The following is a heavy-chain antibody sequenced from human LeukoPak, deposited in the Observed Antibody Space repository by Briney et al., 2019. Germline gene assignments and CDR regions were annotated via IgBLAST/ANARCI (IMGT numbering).Heavy chain of an antibody. D-gene: IGHD3-22*01. CDR1: AGSINSDDYY. J-gene: IGHJ3*02. CDR2: IYSPGTN. CDR3: ARGIGTSYESSRDAFDI. V-gene: IGHV4-61*02. Sequence: SQALSLTCTVSAGSINSDDYYWSWIRQPAGKGLEWIGRIYSPGTNYNYNPSLKSRVTISIDTSKNQFSLKLTSVTAGDTAVYYCARGIGTSYESSRDAFDIWGQGTMVTVSS.